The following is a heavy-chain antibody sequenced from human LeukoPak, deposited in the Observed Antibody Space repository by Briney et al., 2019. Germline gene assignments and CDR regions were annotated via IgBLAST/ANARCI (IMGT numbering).Heavy chain of an antibody. CDR3: ARDPSGYFNY. CDR2: IYHSGST. D-gene: IGHD3-22*01. CDR1: GGSISSGDSY. Sequence: SETLSLTCTVSGGSISSGDSYWSWIRHPPGKSLEWIGYIYHSGSTYYNPSLKSRVTISVDTSKNQFSLRLSSVTAADTAVYYCARDPSGYFNYWGQGTLATVSS. V-gene: IGHV4-30-4*02. J-gene: IGHJ4*02.